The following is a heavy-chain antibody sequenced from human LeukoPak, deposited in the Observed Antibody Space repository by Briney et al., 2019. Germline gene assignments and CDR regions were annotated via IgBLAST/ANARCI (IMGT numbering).Heavy chain of an antibody. J-gene: IGHJ1*01. D-gene: IGHD6-25*01. CDR2: VSYDGGTT. CDR1: GFTFRNYG. CDR3: AKEPNSYSSGWYFED. Sequence: GRSLKLSCAASGFTFRNYGMQWVRQAPGKRLEWVAVVSYDGGTTFYAASVKGRFTTSRDNSQNTLDLQMFSLRVEDTAVHYCAKEPNSYSSGWYFEDWGQGTLVTVSS. V-gene: IGHV3-30*18.